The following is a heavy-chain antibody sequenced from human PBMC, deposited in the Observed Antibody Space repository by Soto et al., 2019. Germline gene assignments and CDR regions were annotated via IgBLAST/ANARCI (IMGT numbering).Heavy chain of an antibody. Sequence: EVQLVQSGAEVKMPGESLRISCKGSGYSFTNYYITWVRQMPGKGLEWMGRIDPSDSYSHYNPSFQGHVTISADKYISTAHLQWSSLKASDTAIYYCARPTENSGYSISDFWGQGTLVTVSS. CDR3: ARPTENSGYSISDF. V-gene: IGHV5-10-1*01. J-gene: IGHJ4*02. CDR2: IDPSDSYS. D-gene: IGHD3-22*01. CDR1: GYSFTNYY.